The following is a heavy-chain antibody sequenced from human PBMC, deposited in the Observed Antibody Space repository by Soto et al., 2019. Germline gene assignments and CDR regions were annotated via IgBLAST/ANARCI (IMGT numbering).Heavy chain of an antibody. CDR3: ARDRGYDAHDYYYNAMDV. CDR1: GFTFGTYT. J-gene: IGHJ6*02. Sequence: PVGSLRLSCISSGFTFGTYTMNWVRQAPGKGLEWVSGIRGFSPYTFYAESVKGRFTISRDNAKNSLYLQMDSLRAEDTAVYYCARDRGYDAHDYYYNAMDVWGQGTTVTVS. V-gene: IGHV3-21*01. CDR2: IRGFSPYT. D-gene: IGHD3-10*01.